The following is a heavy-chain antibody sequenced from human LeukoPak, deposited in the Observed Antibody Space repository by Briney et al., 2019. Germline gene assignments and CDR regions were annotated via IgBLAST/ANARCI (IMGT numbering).Heavy chain of an antibody. Sequence: PGGSLRLSCAASGFTFSSYWMHWVRQVPGKGLEWVGRIKSKTDGGTTDYTAPVKGRFTISRDDSKNTLYLQMNSLKTEDTAVYYCTTDSGAVAVFFDYWGQGTLVTVSS. J-gene: IGHJ4*02. CDR2: IKSKTDGGTT. D-gene: IGHD6-19*01. CDR1: GFTFSSYW. V-gene: IGHV3-15*01. CDR3: TTDSGAVAVFFDY.